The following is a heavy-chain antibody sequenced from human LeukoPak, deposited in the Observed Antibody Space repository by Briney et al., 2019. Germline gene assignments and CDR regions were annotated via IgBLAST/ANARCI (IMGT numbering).Heavy chain of an antibody. V-gene: IGHV1-2*02. D-gene: IGHD2-2*01. J-gene: IGHJ3*02. Sequence: GASVKVSCKASGYTFTGYYMHWVRQAPGQGLEWMGWINPNSGGTNYAQKFQGRVTMTRDTSISTAYMELSRLRSDDTAVYYCARDNLGYCSSTSCHGDAFDIWGQGTMVTVSS. CDR2: INPNSGGT. CDR3: ARDNLGYCSSTSCHGDAFDI. CDR1: GYTFTGYY.